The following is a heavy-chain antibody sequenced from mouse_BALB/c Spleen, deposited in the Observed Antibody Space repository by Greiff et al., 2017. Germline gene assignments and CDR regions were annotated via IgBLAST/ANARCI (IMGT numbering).Heavy chain of an antibody. CDR3: TRDGLGRGYFDY. V-gene: IGHV5-6-4*01. D-gene: IGHD4-1*01. Sequence: EVKLVESGGGLVKPGGSLKLSCAASGFTSSSYTMSWVRQTPEKRLEWVATISSGGSYTYYPDSVKGRFTISRDNAKNTLYLQMSSLKSEDTAMYYCTRDGLGRGYFDYWGQGTTLTVSS. CDR2: ISSGGSYT. CDR1: GFTSSSYT. J-gene: IGHJ2*01.